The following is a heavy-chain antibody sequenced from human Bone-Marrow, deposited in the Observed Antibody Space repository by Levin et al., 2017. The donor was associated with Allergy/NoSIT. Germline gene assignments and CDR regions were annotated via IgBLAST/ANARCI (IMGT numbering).Heavy chain of an antibody. D-gene: IGHD3-16*01. CDR3: AKEGGAPRAFEWYFGL. CDR1: GFIFGSFA. Sequence: GESLKISCEASGFIFGSFAMSWVRQAPGKGLEWVSGIGKSGIDTYYAESVKGRFTISRDISRDTLFLEMKSLRVDDTAVYYCAKEGGAPRAFEWYFGLWGRGSLVTVSS. V-gene: IGHV3-23*05. J-gene: IGHJ2*01. CDR2: IGKSGIDT.